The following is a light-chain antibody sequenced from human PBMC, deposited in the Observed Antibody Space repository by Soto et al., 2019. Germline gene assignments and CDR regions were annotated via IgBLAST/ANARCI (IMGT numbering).Light chain of an antibody. CDR1: QSISSRN. J-gene: IGKJ1*01. CDR2: DAS. CDR3: QQYNNWPRT. Sequence: EIVLTQSPGTLSLSPGERATLSCRASQSISSRNLAWYQQKPGQAPRLLIYDASTRATGIPDRFSGGGSGTEFTLTISSLQSEDFVVYYCQQYNNWPRTFGQGTKVDI. V-gene: IGKV3-15*01.